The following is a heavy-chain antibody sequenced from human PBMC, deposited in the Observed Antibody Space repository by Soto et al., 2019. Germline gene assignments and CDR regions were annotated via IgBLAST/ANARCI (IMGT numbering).Heavy chain of an antibody. CDR1: VEPMTGGYY. CDR3: ARGWYYFDF. CDR2: IYYGGTT. D-gene: IGHD2-15*01. Sequence: SETLSLTCDVSVEPMTGGYYWGWIRQSPGKGLEWIGSIYYGGTTYYNPSLRSRLAISIDTSKNQFSLRLSSVTTADTALYYCARGWYYFDFWGQGTLVTVSS. V-gene: IGHV4-38-2*01. J-gene: IGHJ4*02.